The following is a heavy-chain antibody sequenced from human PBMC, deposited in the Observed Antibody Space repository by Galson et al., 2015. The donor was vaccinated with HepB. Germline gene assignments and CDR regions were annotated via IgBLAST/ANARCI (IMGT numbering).Heavy chain of an antibody. J-gene: IGHJ4*02. V-gene: IGHV1-18*04. CDR3: ARDQDIVVVPAAIGY. CDR2: ISAYNGNT. CDR1: GYTFTSYG. D-gene: IGHD2-2*01. Sequence: SVKVSCKASGYTFTSYGISWVRQAPGQGLEWMGWISAYNGNTNYAQKLQGRVTMTTDTSTSTAYMELRSLRSDDTAVYYCARDQDIVVVPAAIGYWGQGTLVTVSS.